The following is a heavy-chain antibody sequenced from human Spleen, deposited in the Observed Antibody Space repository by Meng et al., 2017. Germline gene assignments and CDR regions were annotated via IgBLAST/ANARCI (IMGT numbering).Heavy chain of an antibody. CDR1: GGTFGNYA. J-gene: IGHJ5*02. D-gene: IGHD3-10*01. CDR2: IIPLFGTT. CDR3: ARGPNSKDFRGLFDVWFDH. V-gene: IGHV1-69*05. Sequence: SVKVSCKASGGTFGNYAIAWVRQAPGQGLEWMGGIIPLFGTTNKAQKFQGRVTIKTDESTSTVYMQLNSLRSEDTAVYYCARGPNSKDFRGLFDVWFDHWGQGTMVTVSS.